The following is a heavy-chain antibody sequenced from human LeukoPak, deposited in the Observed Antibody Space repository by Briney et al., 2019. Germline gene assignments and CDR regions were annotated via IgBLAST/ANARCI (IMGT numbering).Heavy chain of an antibody. J-gene: IGHJ4*02. CDR3: AKGFGGYSGYDSGY. D-gene: IGHD5-12*01. V-gene: IGHV3-30*02. CDR2: IRYDGSNK. CDR1: GFTFSSYG. Sequence: PGGSLRLSCAASGFTFSSYGMHWVRQAPGKGLEWVAFIRYDGSNKYYADSVKGRFTISRDNSKNTLYLQMNSLRAEDTAVYYCAKGFGGYSGYDSGYWGQGTLVTVSS.